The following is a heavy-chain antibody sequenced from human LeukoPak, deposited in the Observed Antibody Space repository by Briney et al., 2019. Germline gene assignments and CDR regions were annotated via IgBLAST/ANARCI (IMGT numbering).Heavy chain of an antibody. J-gene: IGHJ4*02. CDR2: ISGSGGST. Sequence: PGGSLRLSCVASGFTFSSYAMSWVRQAPGKGLEWVSAISGSGGSTYYADSVKGRFTISRDNSKNTLYLQMNSLRAEDTAVYYCAKDNGSGSYLDYWGQGTLVTVSS. V-gene: IGHV3-23*01. CDR1: GFTFSSYA. D-gene: IGHD3-10*01. CDR3: AKDNGSGSYLDY.